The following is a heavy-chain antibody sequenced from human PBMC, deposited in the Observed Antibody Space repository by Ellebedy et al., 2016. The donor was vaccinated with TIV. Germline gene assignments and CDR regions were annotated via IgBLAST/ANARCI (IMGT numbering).Heavy chain of an antibody. CDR2: ISWNSDNI. J-gene: IGHJ4*02. Sequence: PGGSLRLSCAASGFTFDDFAMHWVRQAPGKGLEWVSGISWNSDNIGYADSVKGRFTISRDNATNSLYLQMNSLRAEDTALYYCAKVPGGLLWFGELSNEYYFDCWGQGTLVTVSS. V-gene: IGHV3-9*01. CDR1: GFTFDDFA. CDR3: AKVPGGLLWFGELSNEYYFDC. D-gene: IGHD3-10*01.